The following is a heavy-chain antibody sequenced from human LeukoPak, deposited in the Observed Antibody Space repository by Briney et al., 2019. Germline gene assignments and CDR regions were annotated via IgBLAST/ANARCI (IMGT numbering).Heavy chain of an antibody. CDR3: ARLGSGMTNIDY. Sequence: ASVKVSCKASGYTFTGYYMHWVRQAPGQGLEWMGWISAYTGNTNYAQELQGRVTMTTDTSTSTAYMELTNLRSDDTAVYYCARLGSGMTNIDYWGQGTLVTVSS. CDR2: ISAYTGNT. V-gene: IGHV1-18*04. D-gene: IGHD3-10*01. J-gene: IGHJ4*02. CDR1: GYTFTGYY.